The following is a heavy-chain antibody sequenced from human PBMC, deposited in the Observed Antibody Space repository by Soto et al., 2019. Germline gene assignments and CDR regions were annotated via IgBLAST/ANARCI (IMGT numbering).Heavy chain of an antibody. CDR2: INPNSGDT. CDR3: ATRYSYVHF. Sequence: ASVKVCCESSGYAFTGYYIHWVRQARGQGLEWMGWINPNSGDTNDAQKFQGRVTMTRDTSFSTAYMELSSLRSDDTAVYYCATRYSYVHFWGQGTLVTVS. V-gene: IGHV1-2*02. J-gene: IGHJ4*02. CDR1: GYAFTGYY. D-gene: IGHD5-18*01.